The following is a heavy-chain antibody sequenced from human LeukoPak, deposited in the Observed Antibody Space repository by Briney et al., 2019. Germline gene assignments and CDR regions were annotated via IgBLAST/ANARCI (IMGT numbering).Heavy chain of an antibody. V-gene: IGHV4-39*07. CDR1: GGSISSSSYY. J-gene: IGHJ4*02. D-gene: IGHD1-26*01. Sequence: SETLSLTCTVSGGSISSSSYYWGWIRQPPGKGLEWIGSIYYSGSTYYNPSLKSRVTISVDTSKNQFSLKLSSVTAADTAGEFCSRDPLRSSFDSWGQGILVTVAP. CDR3: SRDPLRSSFDS. CDR2: IYYSGST.